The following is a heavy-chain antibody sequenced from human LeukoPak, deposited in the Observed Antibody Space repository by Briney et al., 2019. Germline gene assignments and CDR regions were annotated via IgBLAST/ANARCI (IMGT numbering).Heavy chain of an antibody. Sequence: SETLSLTCTVSGGSISGSSYFWGWIRQPPGKGLEWIGYIYYSGSTYYNPSLKSRVTISVDTSKNQFSLKLSSVTAADTAVYYCARVNRYYDSSGYYSGFVFDYWGQGTLVTVSS. CDR3: ARVNRYYDSSGYYSGFVFDY. CDR1: GGSISGSSYF. J-gene: IGHJ4*02. D-gene: IGHD3-22*01. V-gene: IGHV4-30-4*08. CDR2: IYYSGST.